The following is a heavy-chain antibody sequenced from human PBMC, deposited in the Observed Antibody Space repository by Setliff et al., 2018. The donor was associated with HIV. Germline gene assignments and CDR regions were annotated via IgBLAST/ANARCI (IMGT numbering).Heavy chain of an antibody. CDR3: ARGRGYTYDFQY. CDR1: GYTFTNYY. Sequence: ASVKVSCKASGYTFTNYYMHWVRQAPGQGLEWMGIIYPGGARRSYAQKFQGRVTFTADESTSTMYMELSSLASGDTAVYYCARGRGYTYDFQYWGQGTLVTVSS. CDR2: IYPGGARR. J-gene: IGHJ4*02. V-gene: IGHV1-46*01. D-gene: IGHD5-18*01.